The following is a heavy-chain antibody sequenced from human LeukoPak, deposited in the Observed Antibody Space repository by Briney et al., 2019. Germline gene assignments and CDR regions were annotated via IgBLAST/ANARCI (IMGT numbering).Heavy chain of an antibody. V-gene: IGHV3-21*01. J-gene: IGHJ3*02. Sequence: PGRSLRLSCAASGFTFSSYSMNWVRQAPGKGLEWVSSISSSSSYIYYADPVKGRFTISRDNAKNSLYLQMNSLRAEDTAVYYCARERSSGWFHGDAFDIWGQGTMVTVSS. D-gene: IGHD6-19*01. CDR2: ISSSSSYI. CDR3: ARERSSGWFHGDAFDI. CDR1: GFTFSSYS.